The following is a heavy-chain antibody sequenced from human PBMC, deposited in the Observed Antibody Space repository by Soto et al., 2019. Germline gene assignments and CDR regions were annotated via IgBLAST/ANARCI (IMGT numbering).Heavy chain of an antibody. CDR1: GGSISSSNW. CDR3: ARDKTDDYVSDY. V-gene: IGHV4-4*02. J-gene: IGHJ4*02. CDR2: IYHSGST. Sequence: SETLSLTCAVSGGSISSSNWWSWVRQPPGKGLEWIGEIYHSGSTNYNPSLKSRVTISVDTSKNQFSLKLSSVTAADTAVYYCARDKTDDYVSDYWGQGTQVTVSS. D-gene: IGHD4-17*01.